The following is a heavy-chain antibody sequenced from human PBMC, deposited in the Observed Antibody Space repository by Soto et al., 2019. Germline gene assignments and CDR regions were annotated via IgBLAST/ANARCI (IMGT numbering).Heavy chain of an antibody. CDR1: GFTFSSYA. CDR3: ATGGNVWFGEYPQFDP. V-gene: IGHV3-23*01. D-gene: IGHD3-10*01. Sequence: VGSLRLSCAASGFTFSSYAMSWVRQAPGKGLEWVSAISGSGGSTYYADSVKVRFTISRDNSKNTLYLQMNSLRAEDTAVYYCATGGNVWFGEYPQFDPWGQGTLVTVSS. CDR2: ISGSGGST. J-gene: IGHJ5*02.